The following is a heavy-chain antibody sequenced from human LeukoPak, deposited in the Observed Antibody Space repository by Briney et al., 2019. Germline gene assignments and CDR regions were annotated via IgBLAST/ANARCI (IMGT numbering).Heavy chain of an antibody. D-gene: IGHD6-19*01. Sequence: GGSLRLSCAASGFTFSSYWLHWVRQAPGKGPVWVSRINSDGSSTSYADSVKGRFTISRDNAKNTLYLQMNSLRAEDTAVYYCARVGDSSGRDYWGQGTLVTVSS. CDR2: INSDGSST. CDR3: ARVGDSSGRDY. J-gene: IGHJ4*02. CDR1: GFTFSSYW. V-gene: IGHV3-74*01.